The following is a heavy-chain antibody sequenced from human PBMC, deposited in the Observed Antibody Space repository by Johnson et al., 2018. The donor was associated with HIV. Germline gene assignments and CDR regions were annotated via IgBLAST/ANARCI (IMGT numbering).Heavy chain of an antibody. V-gene: IGHV3-74*02. J-gene: IGHJ3*02. D-gene: IGHD3-22*01. CDR2: INSDGSST. CDR3: ARGPMIVVPHDAFDI. Sequence: VQLVESGGGVVQPGGSLRLSCAASGFTFSSYWMHWVRQAPGKGLVWVSRINSDGSSTSYADSVKGRFTIDRDNAKNTLYLQMNSLRAEDTAVYYCARGPMIVVPHDAFDIWGQGTMVTVSS. CDR1: GFTFSSYW.